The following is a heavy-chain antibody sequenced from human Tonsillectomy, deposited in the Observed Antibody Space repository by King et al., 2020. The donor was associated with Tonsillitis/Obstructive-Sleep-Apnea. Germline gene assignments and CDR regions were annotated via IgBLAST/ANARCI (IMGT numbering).Heavy chain of an antibody. Sequence: VQLVESGGGVVQPGRSLRLSCAASGFTFSSYGMHWVRQAPGKGLEWVAVISYDGSNKYYADSVKGRFTISRDNSKNTLYLQMNSLRAEDTAVYYCAKGPLLRFLEGLNAFDIWGQGTMVTVSS. CDR3: AKGPLLRFLEGLNAFDI. J-gene: IGHJ3*02. V-gene: IGHV3-30*18. D-gene: IGHD3-3*01. CDR1: GFTFSSYG. CDR2: ISYDGSNK.